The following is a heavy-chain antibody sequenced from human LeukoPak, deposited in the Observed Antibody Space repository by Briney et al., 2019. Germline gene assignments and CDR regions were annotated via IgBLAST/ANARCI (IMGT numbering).Heavy chain of an antibody. CDR1: GFTVSSNY. Sequence: GGSLRLSCAASGFTVSSNYMSWVRQAPGKGLEWVSVIYSGGSTYYADSVKGRFTISRDNPKNTLYLQRNSLRAEDTAVYYCARDPTDFGVNTAMVTGWGQGTLVTVSS. J-gene: IGHJ4*02. D-gene: IGHD5-18*01. CDR3: ARDPTDFGVNTAMVTG. CDR2: IYSGGST. V-gene: IGHV3-66*01.